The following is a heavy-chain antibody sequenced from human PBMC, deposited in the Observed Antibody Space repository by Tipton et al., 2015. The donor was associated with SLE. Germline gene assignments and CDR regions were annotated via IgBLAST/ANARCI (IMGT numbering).Heavy chain of an antibody. CDR2: VSYSGST. CDR1: GGSISSSHYY. V-gene: IGHV4-39*07. CDR3: ARDYYGSGSYYQPGAFDI. D-gene: IGHD3-10*01. Sequence: TLSLTCTVSGGSISSSHYYWGWIRQPPGKGLEWIGSVSYSGSTYFNPSLKSRVTISLDTSKNLLSLRLTSVTAADTAVYYCARDYYGSGSYYQPGAFDIWGQGTMVTVSS. J-gene: IGHJ3*02.